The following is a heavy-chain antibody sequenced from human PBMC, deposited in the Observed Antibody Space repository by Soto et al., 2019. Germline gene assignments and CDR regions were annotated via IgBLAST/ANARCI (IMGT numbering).Heavy chain of an antibody. CDR1: GYTFTSYG. CDR2: ISAYNGNT. Sequence: QVQLVQSGAEVKKPGASVKVSCKASGYTFTSYGISWARQAPGQGLEWMGWISAYNGNTNYAQKLQRRVTMNTDTSTSTADMELRSLGSDDTAVYYCAGYITIFGVVPDYYMDVWGKGTTVTVAS. V-gene: IGHV1-18*01. J-gene: IGHJ6*03. D-gene: IGHD3-3*01. CDR3: AGYITIFGVVPDYYMDV.